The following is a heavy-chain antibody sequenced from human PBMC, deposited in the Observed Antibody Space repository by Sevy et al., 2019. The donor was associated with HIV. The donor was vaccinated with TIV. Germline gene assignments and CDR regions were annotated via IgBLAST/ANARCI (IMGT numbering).Heavy chain of an antibody. CDR2: INHSGST. V-gene: IGHV4-34*01. J-gene: IGHJ4*02. Sequence: SETLSLTCAVHGGSFSGYYWNWIRQPPGKGLEWIGEINHSGSTNYNPSLKSRVTISVDTSKNQFSLKLSSVTAADTAVYYCARGGPNQQQLDYFDYWGQGTLVTVSS. D-gene: IGHD6-13*01. CDR3: ARGGPNQQQLDYFDY. CDR1: GGSFSGYY.